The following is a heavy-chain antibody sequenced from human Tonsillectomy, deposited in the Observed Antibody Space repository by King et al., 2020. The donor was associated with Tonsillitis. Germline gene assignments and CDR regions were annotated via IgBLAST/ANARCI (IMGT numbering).Heavy chain of an antibody. CDR3: GRGVGGASYFDF. Sequence: QLVQSGAEVKKPGASVKVSCKASGYTFNSYYMHWVRQAPGQGLEWMGIINPSGGSTSYAQKFQGRVTMTRDTSTSTVYMELSSLRSEDKAVYYCGRGVGGASYFDFWGQGTLVTVSS. CDR2: INPSGGST. D-gene: IGHD3-16*01. V-gene: IGHV1-46*02. J-gene: IGHJ4*02. CDR1: GYTFNSYY.